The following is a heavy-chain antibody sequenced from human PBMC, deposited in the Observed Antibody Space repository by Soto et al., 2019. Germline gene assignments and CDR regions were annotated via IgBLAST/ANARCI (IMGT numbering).Heavy chain of an antibody. J-gene: IGHJ6*02. Sequence: PGGSLRLSCAASGFTLSRYVMSWVRQAPGKGLQWVSSISGSGGRTNYVDSVKGRFTISRDVSKNTLYLEMDRLTAGDTAAYYCGGSPRTIESHYYGLDVWGQGTTVTVSS. CDR2: ISGSGGRT. D-gene: IGHD1-26*01. CDR1: GFTLSRYV. CDR3: GGSPRTIESHYYGLDV. V-gene: IGHV3-23*01.